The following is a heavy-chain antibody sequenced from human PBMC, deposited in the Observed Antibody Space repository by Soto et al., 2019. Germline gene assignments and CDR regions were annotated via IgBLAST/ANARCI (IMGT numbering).Heavy chain of an antibody. V-gene: IGHV4-4*02. Sequence: PSETLSLTCAVSGVSISSNNWWTWVRQPPGKGLEWIGEIFHDGNTNYNPSLKSRVTISVDKSNNQLSLQLSSVTAADTAVYYCAKIPFYYSAMDVWGQGTTVTVSS. CDR3: AKIPFYYSAMDV. J-gene: IGHJ6*02. CDR2: IFHDGNT. CDR1: GVSISSNNW. D-gene: IGHD2-21*01.